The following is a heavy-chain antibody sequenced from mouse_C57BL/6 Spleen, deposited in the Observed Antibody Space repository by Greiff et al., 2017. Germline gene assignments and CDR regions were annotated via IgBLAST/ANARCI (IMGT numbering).Heavy chain of an antibody. CDR1: GYTFTSYW. J-gene: IGHJ4*01. D-gene: IGHD3-2*02. Sequence: LQQPGAELVMPGASVKLSCKASGYTFTSYWMHWVKQRPGQGLEWIGEIDPSDSYTNYNQKFKGKSTLTVDKSSSTAYMQLSSLTSEDSAVYYCARAPSGAMDYWGQGTSVTVSS. V-gene: IGHV1-69*01. CDR3: ARAPSGAMDY. CDR2: IDPSDSYT.